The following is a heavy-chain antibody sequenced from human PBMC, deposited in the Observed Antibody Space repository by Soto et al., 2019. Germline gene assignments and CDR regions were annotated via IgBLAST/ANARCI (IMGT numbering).Heavy chain of an antibody. V-gene: IGHV3-23*01. CDR1: GFTFSAYV. CDR3: AKLTAA. D-gene: IGHD6-13*01. J-gene: IGHJ4*02. CDR2: ITSSGGGT. Sequence: EVEVLESGGGLVQPGGSLRLSCAASGFTFSAYVMSWVSQAPGKGLEWVSSITSSGGGTYYADYVKGRFTVSRDNSKNTVYLQMNSLRDEDTAVYYCAKLTAAWGQGTLVTVSS.